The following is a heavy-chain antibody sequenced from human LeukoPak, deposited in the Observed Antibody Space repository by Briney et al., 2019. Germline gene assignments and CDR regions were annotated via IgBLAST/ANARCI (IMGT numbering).Heavy chain of an antibody. D-gene: IGHD6-19*01. CDR3: AKDPWLVRGSYFDY. CDR1: GFTFSSYG. Sequence: PGGSLRLSCAASGFTFSSYGMHWVRQAPGKGLEWVAFIRYDGSNKYYADSVKGRFTISRDNSKNTLYLQMNSLGAEDTAVYCCAKDPWLVRGSYFDYWGQGTLVTVSS. CDR2: IRYDGSNK. J-gene: IGHJ4*02. V-gene: IGHV3-30*02.